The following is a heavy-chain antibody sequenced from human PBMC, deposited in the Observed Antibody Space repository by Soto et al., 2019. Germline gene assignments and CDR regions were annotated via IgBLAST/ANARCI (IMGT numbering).Heavy chain of an antibody. CDR3: ARGSGIVALPGELEEVKYDY. D-gene: IGHD1-1*01. J-gene: IGHJ4*02. V-gene: IGHV4-34*01. CDR2: INESGST. Sequence: QVQLQQWGAGLVKPSETLSLSCAVYGQSFSGHSWAWIRQPPGKGLEWIGEINESGSTYYNPSLKSRVTSPTDTSKNQFSLKLSSVSAADTAAYFCARGSGIVALPGELEEVKYDYWGQGTLVNVSS. CDR1: GQSFSGHS.